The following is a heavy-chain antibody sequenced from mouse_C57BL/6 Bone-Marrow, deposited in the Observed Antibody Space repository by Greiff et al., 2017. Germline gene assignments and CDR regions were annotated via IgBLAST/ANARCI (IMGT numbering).Heavy chain of an antibody. V-gene: IGHV1-54*01. J-gene: IGHJ3*01. CDR2: INPGSGGT. D-gene: IGHD4-1*01. CDR1: GYAFTNYL. Sequence: QVQLQQSGAELVRPGTSVKVSCKASGYAFTNYLIEWVKQRPGQGLEWIGVINPGSGGTNYNEKFKGKATLTADKSSSTAYMQLSSLTSEDSAVYFCARSKNWDSWFAFWGQGTPVTVSA. CDR3: ARSKNWDSWFAF.